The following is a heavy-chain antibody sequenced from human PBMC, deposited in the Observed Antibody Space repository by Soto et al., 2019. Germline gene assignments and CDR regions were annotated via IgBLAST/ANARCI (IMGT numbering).Heavy chain of an antibody. CDR1: GGSFSGYY. Sequence: QVQLQQWGAGLLKPSETLSLTCAVYGGSFSGYYWSWIRQPPGKGLEWIGEINHSGSTNYNPSLKSRVTISVDTSKTQFSLKLSYVTAADTAVYYCARGSGVGAPTHYYYYMDVWGKGTTVTVSS. V-gene: IGHV4-34*01. D-gene: IGHD1-26*01. CDR2: INHSGST. CDR3: ARGSGVGAPTHYYYYMDV. J-gene: IGHJ6*03.